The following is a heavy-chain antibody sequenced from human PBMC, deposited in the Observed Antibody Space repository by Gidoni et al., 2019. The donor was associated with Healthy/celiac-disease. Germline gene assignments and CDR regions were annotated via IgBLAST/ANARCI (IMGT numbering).Heavy chain of an antibody. CDR1: GGSFSGYY. D-gene: IGHD3-16*02. CDR3: ARGLAASVGMITFGGVIVIPSFFDY. V-gene: IGHV4-34*01. J-gene: IGHJ4*02. CDR2: INHSGST. Sequence: QVQLQQWGAGLLKPSETLSLTCAVYGGSFSGYYWSWIRQPPGKGLEWIGEINHSGSTNYNPSLKSRVTISVDTSKNQFSLKLSSVTAADTAVYYCARGLAASVGMITFGGVIVIPSFFDYWGQGTLVTVSS.